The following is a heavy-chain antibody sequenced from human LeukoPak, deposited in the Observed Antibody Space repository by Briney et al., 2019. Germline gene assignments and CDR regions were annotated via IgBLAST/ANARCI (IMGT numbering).Heavy chain of an antibody. J-gene: IGHJ4*02. CDR3: ARGAIPGVVVAWFDY. CDR2: ISSSSSYI. D-gene: IGHD2-15*01. Sequence: GGSLRLSCAASGFTFSSSAMSWVRQAPGKGLEWVSSISSSSSYIYYADSVKGRFTISRDNAKNPLYLQINSLRAEDTAVYYCARGAIPGVVVAWFDYWGQGTLVTVSS. V-gene: IGHV3-21*01. CDR1: GFTFSSSA.